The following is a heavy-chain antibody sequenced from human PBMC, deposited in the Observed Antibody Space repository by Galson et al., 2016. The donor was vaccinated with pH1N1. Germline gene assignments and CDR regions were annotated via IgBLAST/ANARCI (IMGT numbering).Heavy chain of an antibody. V-gene: IGHV3-11*01. D-gene: IGHD6-13*01. CDR3: AREWGIGAAGPLDS. CDR1: GFTLSDYY. CDR2: IGSSGNV. J-gene: IGHJ4*02. Sequence: SLRLSCAASGFTLSDYYMNWIRETPERGLEWLSSIGSSGNVAYADSVKGRFTISRDNAQSSLLLQMDSLRVDDTALYYCAREWGIGAAGPLDSWGQGALVIVSS.